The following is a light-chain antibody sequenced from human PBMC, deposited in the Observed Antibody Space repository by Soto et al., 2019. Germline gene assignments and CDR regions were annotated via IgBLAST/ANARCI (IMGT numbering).Light chain of an antibody. CDR1: SSDVGGYDY. V-gene: IGLV2-11*01. CDR3: CSYAGSYPWV. CDR2: DVT. J-gene: IGLJ3*02. Sequence: QSVLTQPRSVSGSPGQSVTISCTGTSSDVGGYDYVSWYQQHPGKAPKIMIYDVTKRPSGVPDRFSGSKSGNTASLTISGLQAEDEADYYCCSYAGSYPWVFGGGTKVTVL.